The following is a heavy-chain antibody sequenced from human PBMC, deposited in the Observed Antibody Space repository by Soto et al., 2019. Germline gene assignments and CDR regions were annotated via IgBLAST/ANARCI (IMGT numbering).Heavy chain of an antibody. CDR3: ARDLVWALPGGDTSHWFDP. Sequence: QVQLQESGPGLVKPSQTLSLTCTVSGGSISRGGYYWSWIRKHPGKGLEWIGYIDYSGSTYYNPSLKSRVTISVDTSKNQFSLKLSSVTAADTAVYYGARDLVWALPGGDTSHWFDPWGQGTLVTVSS. V-gene: IGHV4-31*03. CDR2: IDYSGST. CDR1: GGSISRGGYY. J-gene: IGHJ5*02. D-gene: IGHD2-21*02.